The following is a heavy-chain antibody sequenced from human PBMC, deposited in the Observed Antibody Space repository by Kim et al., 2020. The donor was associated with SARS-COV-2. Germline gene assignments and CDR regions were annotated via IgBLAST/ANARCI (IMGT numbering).Heavy chain of an antibody. CDR2: IYSGDKT. Sequence: GGSLRLSCAASGFTVSSNYMSWLRQAPGKGLEWLSDIYSGDKTYYVDSVKGRLTISRDNSKHTLYLQMSSLRVEDTGVYYCATNLAAAGVVWGQGTLVT. J-gene: IGHJ4*02. D-gene: IGHD6-13*01. CDR3: ATNLAAAGVV. CDR1: GFTVSSNY. V-gene: IGHV3-66*01.